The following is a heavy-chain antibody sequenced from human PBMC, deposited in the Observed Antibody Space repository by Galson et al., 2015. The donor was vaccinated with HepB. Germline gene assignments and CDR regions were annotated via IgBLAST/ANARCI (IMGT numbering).Heavy chain of an antibody. V-gene: IGHV4-34*01. J-gene: IGHJ1*01. CDR2: INHSGST. D-gene: IGHD6-19*01. CDR1: GGSFSGYY. CDR3: ARAGIAVAGPPQH. Sequence: ETLSLTCAVYGGSFSGYYWSWIRQPPGKGLEWIGEINHSGSTNYNPSLKSRVTISVDTSKNQFSLKLSSVTAADTAVYYCARAGIAVAGPPQHWGQGTLVTVSS.